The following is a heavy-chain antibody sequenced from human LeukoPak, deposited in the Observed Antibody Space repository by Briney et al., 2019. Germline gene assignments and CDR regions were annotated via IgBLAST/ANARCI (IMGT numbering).Heavy chain of an antibody. Sequence: SETLSLTCAVYGGSFSGYYWSWIRQPPGKGLEWIGEINHSGSTNYNPSLKSRVTISVDTSKNQFSLKLSSVTAADTAVYYCARWRWSNRLDPWGRGTLVTVSS. CDR1: GGSFSGYY. V-gene: IGHV4-34*01. CDR3: ARWRWSNRLDP. CDR2: INHSGST. D-gene: IGHD2-15*01. J-gene: IGHJ5*02.